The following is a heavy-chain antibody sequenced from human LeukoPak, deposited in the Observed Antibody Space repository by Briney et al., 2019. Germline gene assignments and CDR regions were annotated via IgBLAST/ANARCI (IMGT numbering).Heavy chain of an antibody. CDR3: TRYYSDSSGYFDY. D-gene: IGHD3-22*01. Sequence: GGSLRLSCAASGFTFSGSAMHWVRQASGKGLEWVGRIRSKANSYATAYAASVKGRFTISRDDSKNTAYLQMNSLKTEDTAVYYCTRYYSDSSGYFDYWGQGTLVTVSS. CDR2: IRSKANSYAT. V-gene: IGHV3-73*01. CDR1: GFTFSGSA. J-gene: IGHJ4*02.